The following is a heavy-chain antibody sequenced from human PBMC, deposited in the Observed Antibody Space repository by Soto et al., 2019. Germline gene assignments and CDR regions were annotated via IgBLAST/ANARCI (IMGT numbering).Heavy chain of an antibody. Sequence: EVQLLESGGGLVQPGGSLRLSCAASGFTFSSYAMSWVRQAPGKGLEWVSAISGSGGSTYYADSVKGRFTISRDNSKNALYLQMNSLRAEDTAVYYCTKDTVYQLPPHDAFDIWGRGTMLTVSS. V-gene: IGHV3-23*01. CDR1: GFTFSSYA. CDR3: TKDTVYQLPPHDAFDI. CDR2: ISGSGGST. J-gene: IGHJ3*02. D-gene: IGHD2-2*01.